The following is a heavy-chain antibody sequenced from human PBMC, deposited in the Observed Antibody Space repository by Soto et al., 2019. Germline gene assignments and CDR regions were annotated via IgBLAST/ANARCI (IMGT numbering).Heavy chain of an antibody. CDR1: GFTFGSHS. Sequence: GGSLRLSCAGSGFTFGSHSMTWVRQAPGKGLEWVSAIDGNCISKYYADSVKGRFTISRDNSKNTLYLRMNSLGPEDTAVYFCAKDYEFFANWGQGTLVTVPQ. J-gene: IGHJ4*02. CDR3: AKDYEFFAN. D-gene: IGHD3-22*01. CDR2: IDGNCISK. V-gene: IGHV3-23*01.